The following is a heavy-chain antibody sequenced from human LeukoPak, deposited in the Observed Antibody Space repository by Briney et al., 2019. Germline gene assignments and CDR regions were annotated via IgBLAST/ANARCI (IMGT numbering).Heavy chain of an antibody. V-gene: IGHV4-59*01. Sequence: SETLSLTCTVSSGSISNYYWSWFRQSLGKGLEWIGYIYYSGITNYNPSLKSRVTISVDTFKNQFSLNLNSVTAADTAVYYCARRDSSGYYSYWGQGTLVTVSS. D-gene: IGHD3-22*01. CDR2: IYYSGIT. CDR1: SGSISNYY. CDR3: ARRDSSGYYSY. J-gene: IGHJ4*02.